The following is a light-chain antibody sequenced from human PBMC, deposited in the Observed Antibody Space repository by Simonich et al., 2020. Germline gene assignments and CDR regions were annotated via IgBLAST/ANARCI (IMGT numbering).Light chain of an antibody. J-gene: IGLJ2*01. CDR2: DVS. CDR3: CSYAGSYSVV. Sequence: QSALTQPRSVSGSPGQSVTISCTGTSSDVGGYNYVSWYQQHPGKAPKLMIYDVSQRPSGFPDRFSGSKSGNTASLTISGLQAEDEADYYCCSYAGSYSVVFGGGTKLTVL. CDR1: SSDVGGYNY. V-gene: IGLV2-11*01.